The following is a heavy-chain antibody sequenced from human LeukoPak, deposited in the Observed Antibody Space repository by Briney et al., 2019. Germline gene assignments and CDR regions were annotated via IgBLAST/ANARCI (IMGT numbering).Heavy chain of an antibody. J-gene: IGHJ4*02. D-gene: IGHD3-22*01. CDR2: INHSGSI. V-gene: IGHV4-34*01. Sequence: PSETLSLPCAVYGGSFSGYYWSWIPQPPGKGLEWIGEINHSGSINYRPSLKSRVTISVDTSKNQFSLKLSSVTAADTAVYYCARAALGGYYLFDYWGQGTLVTVSS. CDR1: GGSFSGYY. CDR3: ARAALGGYYLFDY.